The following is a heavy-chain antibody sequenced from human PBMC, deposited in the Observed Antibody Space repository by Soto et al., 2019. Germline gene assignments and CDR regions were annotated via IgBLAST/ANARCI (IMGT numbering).Heavy chain of an antibody. CDR3: ARRLIFGVVIDVVDP. V-gene: IGHV4-39*01. D-gene: IGHD3-3*01. J-gene: IGHJ5*02. Sequence: SETLSLTCTVSGGSISSSSYYWGWIRQPPGKGLEWIGSIYYSGSTYYNPSLKSRVTISVDTSKNQFSLKLSSVTAADTAVYYCARRLIFGVVIDVVDPWGQGTLVTVSS. CDR1: GGSISSSSYY. CDR2: IYYSGST.